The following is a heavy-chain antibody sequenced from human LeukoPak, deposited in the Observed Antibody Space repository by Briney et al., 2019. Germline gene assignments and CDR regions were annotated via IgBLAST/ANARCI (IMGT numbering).Heavy chain of an antibody. Sequence: VASVKVSCKASGYTFTGYYMHWVRQAPGQGLEWMGWINPNSGGTNYAQKFQGRVTMTRDTSISTAYMELSRLRSDDTAVYYCARAWGGGPNWFDPWGQGTLVTVSS. CDR2: INPNSGGT. CDR3: ARAWGGGPNWFDP. V-gene: IGHV1-2*02. J-gene: IGHJ5*02. D-gene: IGHD3-16*01. CDR1: GYTFTGYY.